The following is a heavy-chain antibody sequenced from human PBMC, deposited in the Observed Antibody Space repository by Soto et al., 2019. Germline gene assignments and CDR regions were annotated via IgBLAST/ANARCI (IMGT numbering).Heavy chain of an antibody. CDR2: IYYSGST. Sequence: SETLSLTCTVSGGSISSSSYYWGWIRQPPGKGLEWIGSIYYSGSTYYNPSLNSRVTISGDTSKTQLSLQMSSDTAADTAVYYCAREPAEVGDSGYDRDAFDIWGQGTRVTVSS. CDR3: AREPAEVGDSGYDRDAFDI. D-gene: IGHD5-12*01. CDR1: GGSISSSSYY. V-gene: IGHV4-39*02. J-gene: IGHJ3*02.